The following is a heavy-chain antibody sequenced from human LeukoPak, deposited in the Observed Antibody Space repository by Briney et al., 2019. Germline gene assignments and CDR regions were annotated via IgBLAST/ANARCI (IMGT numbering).Heavy chain of an antibody. CDR1: GFSFSDFY. CDR2: ISSSSTDT. CDR3: ARKTYYYDSGSYSKSYYFDY. Sequence: PGGSLRLSCAASGFSFSDFYMSWIRQAPGKGLEWLSDISSSSTDTNYADSVKGRFTISRDNAKNSLFLQLNSLRAEDTAVYYCARKTYYYDSGSYSKSYYFDYWGQGTLVTVSS. D-gene: IGHD3-10*01. V-gene: IGHV3-11*06. J-gene: IGHJ4*02.